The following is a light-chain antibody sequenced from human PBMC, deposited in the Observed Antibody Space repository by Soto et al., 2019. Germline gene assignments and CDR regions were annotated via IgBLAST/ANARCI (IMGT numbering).Light chain of an antibody. CDR1: SSNIGNQY. CDR2: DND. Sequence: QSVLTQPPSVSAAPGQKVTISCSGSSSNIGNQYVSWYQQLPGTAPKLLIYDNDKRPSGISDRFSGSKSGTSATLGITGLQTGDEADYYCGTWDSSLNVRIFGGGTKLT. V-gene: IGLV1-51*01. J-gene: IGLJ2*01. CDR3: GTWDSSLNVRI.